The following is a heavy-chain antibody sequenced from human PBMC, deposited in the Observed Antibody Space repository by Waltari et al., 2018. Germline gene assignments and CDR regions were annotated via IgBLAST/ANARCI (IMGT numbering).Heavy chain of an antibody. Sequence: QVQLQESGPGLVKPSETLSLTCTVSGGSISSYYWRWIRPPAGKGLEWIGRIYTSGSTNYNPSLKSRVTMSVDTSKNQFSLKLSSVTAADTAVYYCARDQYSGSYDDAFDIWGQGTMVTVSS. CDR1: GGSISSYY. CDR3: ARDQYSGSYDDAFDI. D-gene: IGHD1-26*01. V-gene: IGHV4-4*07. J-gene: IGHJ3*02. CDR2: IYTSGST.